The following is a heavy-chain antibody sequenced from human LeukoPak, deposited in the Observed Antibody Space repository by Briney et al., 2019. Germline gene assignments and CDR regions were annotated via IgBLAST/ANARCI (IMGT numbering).Heavy chain of an antibody. D-gene: IGHD3-22*01. CDR3: ARPELRYYDSSGYGDYFDY. CDR2: IYYTGNT. CDR1: GDSITGYY. Sequence: SETLSLTCTVSGDSITGYYWGWIRQPPGKGLEWIGNIYYTGNTYYNASLKSRVTISVDTSKNQFSLKLSSVTAADTAVYYCARPELRYYDSSGYGDYFDYWGQGTLVTVS. V-gene: IGHV4-39*07. J-gene: IGHJ4*02.